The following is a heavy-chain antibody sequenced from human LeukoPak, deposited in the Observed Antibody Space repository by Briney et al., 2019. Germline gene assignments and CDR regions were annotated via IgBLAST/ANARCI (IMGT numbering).Heavy chain of an antibody. V-gene: IGHV3-7*01. CDR3: ARSLGSCSATTCYDNWFDP. D-gene: IGHD2-2*01. CDR2: IKQDGSET. CDR1: GFTFSNYW. J-gene: IGHJ5*02. Sequence: PGGSLRLSCAASGFTFSNYWINWVRQAPGKGLEWVANIKQDGSETYCVDSVKGRFTISRDNAKNSLYLQMNSLRAEDTAVYYCARSLGSCSATTCYDNWFDPWGQGTLVTVSS.